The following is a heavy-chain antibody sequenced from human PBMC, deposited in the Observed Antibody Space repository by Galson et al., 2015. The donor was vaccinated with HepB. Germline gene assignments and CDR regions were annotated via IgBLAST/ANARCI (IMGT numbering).Heavy chain of an antibody. Sequence: SLRLSCAASGFTFSTYSMNWVRQAPGKGLEWVSYISSSSSTLYYADSVKGRFTISRDNAKNSLYLQMNSLRDEDTAVYYCALGGWSGYHGGYFDYWGQGALVTVSS. V-gene: IGHV3-48*02. CDR3: ALGGWSGYHGGYFDY. CDR1: GFTFSTYS. J-gene: IGHJ4*02. D-gene: IGHD3-3*01. CDR2: ISSSSSTL.